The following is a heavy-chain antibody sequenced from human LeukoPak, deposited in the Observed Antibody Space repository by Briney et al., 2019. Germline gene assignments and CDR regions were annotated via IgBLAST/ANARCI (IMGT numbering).Heavy chain of an antibody. CDR1: GFTFNNYA. J-gene: IGHJ4*02. V-gene: IGHV3-23*01. D-gene: IGHD2-15*01. CDR2: ITNSGGAT. Sequence: GGSLRLSCVASGFTFNNYAMSWVRQAPGKGPDWVSTITNSGGATYYADSVKGRFTISRDNSQKTLYLEMNSLRAEDTAVYYCVKYSRYFDYWGQGTLVTVS. CDR3: VKYSRYFDY.